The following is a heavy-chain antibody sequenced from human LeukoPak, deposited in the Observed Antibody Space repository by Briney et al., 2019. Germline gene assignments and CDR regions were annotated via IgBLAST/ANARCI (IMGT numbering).Heavy chain of an antibody. CDR2: ISSANSQI. J-gene: IGHJ4*02. D-gene: IGHD3-3*01. Sequence: GGSLRLSCVVSGFILSNYAMNWVRQAPGKGPERVTYISSANSQIYYADSVKGRFIISRDNAKNSLYLQMNSLRAEDTAVYYCARDLMRFLEWVNWGQGTLVTVSS. CDR1: GFILSNYA. V-gene: IGHV3-21*01. CDR3: ARDLMRFLEWVN.